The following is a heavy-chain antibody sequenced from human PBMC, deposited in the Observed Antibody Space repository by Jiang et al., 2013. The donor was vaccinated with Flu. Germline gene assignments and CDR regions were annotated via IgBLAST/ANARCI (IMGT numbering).Heavy chain of an antibody. CDR2: ITLLNSNT. CDR3: ATDTGSTVTTVIYYYFGMDV. D-gene: IGHD4-17*01. J-gene: IGHJ6*02. CDR1: GYTLAYRY. Sequence: QLVESGAEVKKTGSSVKVSCKASGYTLAYRYLHWVRQAPGQALEWLGWITLLNSNTYYAQKFRDRVTFTRDRSMTTAYMELRSLRSEDTAMYYCATDTGSTVTTVIYYYFGMDVWGQGTTVTVSS. V-gene: IGHV1-45*02.